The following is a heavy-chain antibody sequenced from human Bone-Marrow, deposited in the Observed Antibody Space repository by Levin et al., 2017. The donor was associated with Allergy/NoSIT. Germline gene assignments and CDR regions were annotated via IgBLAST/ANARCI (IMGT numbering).Heavy chain of an antibody. CDR3: ARDRHPWQQLVHYGMDG. D-gene: IGHD6-13*01. J-gene: IGHJ6*02. V-gene: IGHV1-8*01. Sequence: GASVKVSCKASGYTFTSYDINWVRQATGQGLEWMGWMNPNSGNTGYAQKFQGRVTMTRNTSISTAYMELSSLRSEDTAVYYCARDRHPWQQLVHYGMDGWGQGTTVTVSS. CDR2: MNPNSGNT. CDR1: GYTFTSYD.